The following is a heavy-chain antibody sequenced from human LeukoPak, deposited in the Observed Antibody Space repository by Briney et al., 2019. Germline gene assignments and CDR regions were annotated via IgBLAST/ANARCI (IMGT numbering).Heavy chain of an antibody. CDR2: ISAYNGNT. J-gene: IGHJ5*02. D-gene: IGHD4-17*01. CDR3: ARDRGYDYGDYVFDP. Sequence: ASVKVSCKASGYTFTSYGISWVRQAPGQGLEWMGWISAYNGNTNYAQKLQGRVTMTTDTSTSTAYMELRSLRSDDTAVYYCARDRGYDYGDYVFDPWGQGTLVTVSS. CDR1: GYTFTSYG. V-gene: IGHV1-18*01.